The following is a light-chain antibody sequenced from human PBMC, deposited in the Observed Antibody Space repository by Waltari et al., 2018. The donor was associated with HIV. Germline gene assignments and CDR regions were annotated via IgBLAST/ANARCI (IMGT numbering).Light chain of an antibody. CDR1: QTISNNY. V-gene: IGKV3-20*01. J-gene: IGKJ4*01. CDR2: GAS. Sequence: EIVLTQSPGTLSLSPGARVTRSCRASQTISNNYLAWFQKKPGQAPRLLIYGASSRATGIPDRFRGSGSGTDFTLTISRLEPEDFAVYYCQQYDVLVTFGGGTKVENK. CDR3: QQYDVLVT.